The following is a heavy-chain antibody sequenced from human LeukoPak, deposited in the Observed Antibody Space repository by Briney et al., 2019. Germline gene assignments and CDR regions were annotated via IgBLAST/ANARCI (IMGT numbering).Heavy chain of an antibody. CDR3: ARRPEASSSWYRYYFDY. CDR1: GFTFSSYS. J-gene: IGHJ4*02. Sequence: GESLRLSCAAPGFTFSSYSMNWVRQAPGKGLEWVSFISSTGNTKYYADSVRGRFTISRDNAKNSLYLQMNSLRDEDTAVYYCARRPEASSSWYRYYFDYWGQGTLVTVSS. D-gene: IGHD6-13*01. V-gene: IGHV3-48*02. CDR2: ISSTGNTK.